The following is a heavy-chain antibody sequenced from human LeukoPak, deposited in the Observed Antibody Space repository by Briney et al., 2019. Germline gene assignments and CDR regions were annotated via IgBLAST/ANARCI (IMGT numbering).Heavy chain of an antibody. J-gene: IGHJ3*02. V-gene: IGHV4-61*01. CDR3: ARDRREQWILFDI. Sequence: SETLSLTCTVSGGFVSSGSYYWSWIRQPPGKGLEWIGYIYYSGSTNYNPSLKSRVTISVDTSKNQFSLKLSSVTAADTAVYYCARDRREQWILFDIWGQGTMVT. D-gene: IGHD6-19*01. CDR1: GGFVSSGSYY. CDR2: IYYSGST.